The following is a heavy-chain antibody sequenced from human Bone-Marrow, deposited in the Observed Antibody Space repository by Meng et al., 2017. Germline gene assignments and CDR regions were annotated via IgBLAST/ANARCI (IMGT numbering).Heavy chain of an antibody. CDR3: ARDIRQGGNIWFDP. J-gene: IGHJ5*02. Sequence: VQPPESGPGLVKPSHTLSLTCTGLGGSISSGGYYWSWIRQHPGKGLEWIGYIYYSGTTSYNPSLSSLVTISVDTSKNQFSLNLSSVTAADTAVYYCARDIRQGGNIWFDPWGQGTLVTVSS. D-gene: IGHD3-16*01. V-gene: IGHV4-31*01. CDR2: IYYSGTT. CDR1: GGSISSGGYY.